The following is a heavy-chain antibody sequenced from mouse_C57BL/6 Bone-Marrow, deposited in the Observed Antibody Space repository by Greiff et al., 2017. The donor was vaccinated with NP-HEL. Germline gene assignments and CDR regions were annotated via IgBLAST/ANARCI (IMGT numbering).Heavy chain of an antibody. Sequence: QVQLQQPGAELVKPGASVKLSCKASGYTFTTYWMQWVKQRPGQGLEWIGEIATSDSYTNSNQQFTGKAPLTVDSSSSTANMQRSSLTSEDSAVYYCARKAYYGRSYEFADWGQGTLVTVSA. J-gene: IGHJ3*01. D-gene: IGHD1-1*01. CDR3: ARKAYYGRSYEFAD. CDR2: IATSDSYT. CDR1: GYTFTTYW. V-gene: IGHV1-50*01.